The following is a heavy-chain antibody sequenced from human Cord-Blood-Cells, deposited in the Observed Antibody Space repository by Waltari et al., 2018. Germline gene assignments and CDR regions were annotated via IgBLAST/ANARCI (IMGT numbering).Heavy chain of an antibody. J-gene: IGHJ4*02. CDR1: GYTFTGHP. V-gene: IGHV1-2*02. CDR3: AREPLSGWSGLDY. D-gene: IGHD6-19*01. Sequence: QVQLVQSGAEVKKPGASVKVPCRASGYTFTGHPLQCVRPAPGQGREGMGWIKPNSGGTNYAQKFQGRVTMTRDTSISTAYMELSRLRSDDTAVYYCAREPLSGWSGLDYWGQGTLVTVSS. CDR2: IKPNSGGT.